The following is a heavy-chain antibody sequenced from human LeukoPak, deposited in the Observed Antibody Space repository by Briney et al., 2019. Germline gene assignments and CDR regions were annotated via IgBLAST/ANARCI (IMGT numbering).Heavy chain of an antibody. D-gene: IGHD6-19*01. CDR1: GGTFSSYA. CDR2: IIPIFGTA. Sequence: ASVKVSCKASGGTFSSYAISWVRQAPGQGLEWMGGIIPIFGTANYAQKFQGRVTITTDESTSTAYMELSSLRSEDTAVYYCARAGFSSGWALDYWGQGTLVPVSS. CDR3: ARAGFSSGWALDY. J-gene: IGHJ4*02. V-gene: IGHV1-69*05.